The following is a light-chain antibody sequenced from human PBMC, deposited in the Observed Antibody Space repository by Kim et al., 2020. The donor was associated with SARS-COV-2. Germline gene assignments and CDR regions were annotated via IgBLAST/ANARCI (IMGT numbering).Light chain of an antibody. J-gene: IGLJ2*01. CDR1: KLGDKY. CDR2: QDS. V-gene: IGLV3-1*01. CDR3: QAWDSSTAV. Sequence: VSPGQTASITCSGDKLGDKYACWYQQKPGQSPVLVIYQDSKRPSGIPERFSGSNSGNTATLTIGGTQAMDEADYYCQAWDSSTAVFGGGTQLTVL.